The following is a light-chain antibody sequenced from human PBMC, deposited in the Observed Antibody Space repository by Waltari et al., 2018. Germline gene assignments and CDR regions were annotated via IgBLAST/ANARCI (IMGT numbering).Light chain of an antibody. CDR2: GKN. J-gene: IGLJ2*01. CDR1: SLRSYY. V-gene: IGLV3-19*01. CDR3: NSRDSSGNHVV. Sequence: SSELTQDPAVSVALGQTVRITCQGDSLRSYYASWYQQKPGQAPVLVNYGKNNRPSGIPDRFSGSSSGNTASLTSTGAQAEDEADYYWNSRDSSGNHVVFGGGTKLTVL.